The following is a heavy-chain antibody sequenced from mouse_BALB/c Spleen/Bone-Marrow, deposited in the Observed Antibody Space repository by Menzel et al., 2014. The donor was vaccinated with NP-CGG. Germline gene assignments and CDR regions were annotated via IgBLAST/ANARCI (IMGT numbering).Heavy chain of an antibody. D-gene: IGHD1-2*01. V-gene: IGHV4-1*02. CDR2: INPASSTI. Sequence: EVQGVESGGGLVQPGGSLKLSCAASGFDFSRHWMTWVRQAPGKGLEWIGEINPASSTINYTPSLKDKFIISRDNAKNTLYLQMSKVRSEDTALYYCAKNYYYGYVAYWGQGTLVTVSA. CDR1: GFDFSRHW. CDR3: AKNYYYGYVAY. J-gene: IGHJ3*01.